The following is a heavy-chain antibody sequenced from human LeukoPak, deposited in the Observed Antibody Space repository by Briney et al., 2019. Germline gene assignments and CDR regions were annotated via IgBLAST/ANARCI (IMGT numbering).Heavy chain of an antibody. J-gene: IGHJ3*02. CDR2: IYTSGST. CDR1: GGSISSYY. Sequence: SETLSLTCTVSGGSISSYYWSWIRQPAGKGLEWIGRIYTSGSTNYNPSLKSRVTISVDKSKNQFSLKLSSVTAADTAVYYCARDRVSGSYYLGAFDIWGQGTMVTVSS. CDR3: ARDRVSGSYYLGAFDI. D-gene: IGHD1-26*01. V-gene: IGHV4-4*07.